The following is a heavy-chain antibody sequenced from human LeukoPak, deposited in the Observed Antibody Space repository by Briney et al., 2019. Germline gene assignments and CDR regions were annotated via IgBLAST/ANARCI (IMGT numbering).Heavy chain of an antibody. D-gene: IGHD2-2*01. Sequence: GGSLRLSCAASGFTFSSYSMNWVRQAPGKGLEWVAVISYDGSNKYYADSVKGRFTISRDNSKNTLYLQMNSLRAEDTAVYYCARGGDIVVVPAALDYWGQGTLVTVSS. CDR1: GFTFSSYS. J-gene: IGHJ4*02. V-gene: IGHV3-30*03. CDR3: ARGGDIVVVPAALDY. CDR2: ISYDGSNK.